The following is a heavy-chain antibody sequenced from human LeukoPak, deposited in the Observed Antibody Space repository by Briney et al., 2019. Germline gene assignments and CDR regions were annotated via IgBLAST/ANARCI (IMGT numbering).Heavy chain of an antibody. Sequence: PGGSLRLSCAASGFTVSSNYMTWVRQAPGKGLQWVSAISGSGGSTYYADSVKGRFTIYRDNSKNTLYLQMNSLRAEDTAVYYCARFGYSYGYSNWGQGTLVTVSS. V-gene: IGHV3-23*01. CDR3: ARFGYSYGYSN. CDR2: ISGSGGST. CDR1: GFTVSSNY. J-gene: IGHJ4*02. D-gene: IGHD5-18*01.